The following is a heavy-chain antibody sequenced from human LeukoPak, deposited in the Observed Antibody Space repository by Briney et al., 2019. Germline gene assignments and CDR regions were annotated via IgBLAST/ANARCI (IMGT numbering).Heavy chain of an antibody. Sequence: GGSLRLSCAASGLTFSSYGMHWVRQAPGKGLEWVAVIWYDGSNKYYADSVKGRFTISRDNSKNTLYLQMNSLRAEDTAVYYCAKSSDSSGFPYFDYWGQGTLVTVSS. CDR2: IWYDGSNK. D-gene: IGHD3-22*01. V-gene: IGHV3-33*06. J-gene: IGHJ4*02. CDR3: AKSSDSSGFPYFDY. CDR1: GLTFSSYG.